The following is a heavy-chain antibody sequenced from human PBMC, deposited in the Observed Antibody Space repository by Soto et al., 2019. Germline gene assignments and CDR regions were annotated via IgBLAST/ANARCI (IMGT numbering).Heavy chain of an antibody. V-gene: IGHV1-2*04. Sequence: ASVKVSCKASGYTFTGYYMHWVRQAPGQGLEWMGWINPNSGGTNYAQKFQGWVTMTRDTSISTAYMELSRLRSDDTAVYYCARGTTVDIVVHYYYYGMDVWGQGTTVTVSS. CDR3: ARGTTVDIVVHYYYYGMDV. D-gene: IGHD5-12*01. J-gene: IGHJ6*02. CDR1: GYTFTGYY. CDR2: INPNSGGT.